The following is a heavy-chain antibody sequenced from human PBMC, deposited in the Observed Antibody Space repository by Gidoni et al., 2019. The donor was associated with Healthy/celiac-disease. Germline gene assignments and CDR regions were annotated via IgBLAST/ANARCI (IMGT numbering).Heavy chain of an antibody. J-gene: IGHJ6*02. CDR1: GYTFTGYY. CDR3: AIDRAETFLSGDHYYYGMDV. Sequence: QVQLVQSGAEVKKPGASVKVSCKASGYTFTGYYMHWVRQAPGQGLEWMGWINPNSGGTNYAQKFQGRVTMTRDTSISTAYMELSRLRSDDTAVYYCAIDRAETFLSGDHYYYGMDVWGQGTTVTVSS. D-gene: IGHD4-17*01. CDR2: INPNSGGT. V-gene: IGHV1-2*02.